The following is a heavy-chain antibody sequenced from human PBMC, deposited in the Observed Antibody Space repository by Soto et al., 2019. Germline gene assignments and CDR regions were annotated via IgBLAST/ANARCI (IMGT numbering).Heavy chain of an antibody. V-gene: IGHV4-30-2*06. Sequence: TLSLTCTVSGGSISSGGYSCTWIRQSPGKGLEWLGYTYQSGSAYYNPSLKSRVTISVDRSKNQFSLNVTSVTAADKAVYYCARDYYGIDVWGQGTTVTVSS. J-gene: IGHJ6*02. CDR3: ARDYYGIDV. CDR1: GGSISSGGYS. CDR2: TYQSGSA.